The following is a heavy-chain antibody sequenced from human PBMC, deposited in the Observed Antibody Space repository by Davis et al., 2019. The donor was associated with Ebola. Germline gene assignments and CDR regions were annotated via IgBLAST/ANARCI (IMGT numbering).Heavy chain of an antibody. CDR3: ARGVEDTYGMDV. CDR2: INHSGST. J-gene: IGHJ6*02. CDR1: GGSFSGYY. V-gene: IGHV4-34*01. D-gene: IGHD1-1*01. Sequence: PSETLSLTCAVYGGSFSGYYWSWIRQPPGKGLEWIGEINHSGSTNYNPSLKSRVTISVDTSKNQFSLKLSSVTAADTAVYYCARGVEDTYGMDVWGQGTTVTVSS.